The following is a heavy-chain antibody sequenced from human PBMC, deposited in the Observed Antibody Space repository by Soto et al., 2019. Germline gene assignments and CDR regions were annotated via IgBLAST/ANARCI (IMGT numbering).Heavy chain of an antibody. V-gene: IGHV4-59*01. CDR1: GGSISSYY. D-gene: IGHD1-26*01. CDR3: ARRYGGKFDY. J-gene: IGHJ4*02. Sequence: SETLSLTCTVSGGSISSYYWSWIRQPPGKGLEWIGYIYYSGSTNYNPSLKSRVTISVDTSKNQFSLKLTSVTAADTAVYDCARRYGGKFDYWGQGTLVTVSS. CDR2: IYYSGST.